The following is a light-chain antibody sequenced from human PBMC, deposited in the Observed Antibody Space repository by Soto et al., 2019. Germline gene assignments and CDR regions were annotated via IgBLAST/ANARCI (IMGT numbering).Light chain of an antibody. CDR2: GAS. Sequence: EIVMTQSPATLSVSPGERATLSCRASQNVHSNLAWYQQKPGQAPRLLIYGASTRATAIPARFSGSGSGTECTLTISSLQSEDFAVYYCQQYNNWPLAFGGGTRVEIK. V-gene: IGKV3-15*01. CDR3: QQYNNWPLA. CDR1: QNVHSN. J-gene: IGKJ4*01.